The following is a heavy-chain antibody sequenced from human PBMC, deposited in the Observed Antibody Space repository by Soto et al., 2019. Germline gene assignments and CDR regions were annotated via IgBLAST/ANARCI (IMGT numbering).Heavy chain of an antibody. V-gene: IGHV3-11*01. CDR2: ISSRSSTI. CDR3: ASGTNGAFFVY. Sequence: QVQLVESGGGLVKPGGFLRLSCAGSGFTFSDYYMSWIRQAPGKGLEWVSYISSRSSTIFYADSVKGRFTISRDNVKNSLYLQMNSLRAEDTAVYYCASGTNGAFFVYWGQGILVTVSS. CDR1: GFTFSDYY. J-gene: IGHJ4*02. D-gene: IGHD2-8*01.